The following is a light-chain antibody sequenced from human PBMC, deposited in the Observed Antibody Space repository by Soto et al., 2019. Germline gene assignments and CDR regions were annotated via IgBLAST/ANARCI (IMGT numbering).Light chain of an antibody. CDR2: WAS. V-gene: IGKV4-1*01. Sequence: IVMTQSPDSLAVSLGERATINCKSSQSVLYSSNNKNYLAWYQQKPGQPPKLLIYWASTRESRVPDRFSGSGSGTDFTLTISSLQAEDVAVYYCQQYYSTPLTFGGGTKVDIK. CDR3: QQYYSTPLT. J-gene: IGKJ4*01. CDR1: QSVLYSSNNKNY.